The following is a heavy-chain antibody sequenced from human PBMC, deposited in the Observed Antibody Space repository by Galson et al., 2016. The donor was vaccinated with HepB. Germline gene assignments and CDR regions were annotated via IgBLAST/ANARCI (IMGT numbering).Heavy chain of an antibody. J-gene: IGHJ4*02. V-gene: IGHV3-30*18. CDR1: GFTFSSYG. D-gene: IGHD6-19*01. CDR2: MSYDGSNK. CDR3: AKDGTYRSGWYPVDQ. Sequence: LRLSCAGSGFTFSSYGMHWVRPAPGKGLEWVAAMSYDGSNKYYADSVKGRFTISRDDSKNTLYLQINSLRVEDTAQYYCAKDGTYRSGWYPVDQWGRGTLATVSS.